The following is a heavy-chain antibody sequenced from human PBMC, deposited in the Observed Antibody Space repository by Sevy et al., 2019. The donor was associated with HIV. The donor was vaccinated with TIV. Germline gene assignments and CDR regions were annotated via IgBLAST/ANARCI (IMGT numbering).Heavy chain of an antibody. Sequence: ASVKVSCKASGYTFTSYDINWVRQATGQGLEWMGWMNPNSGNTGYAQKVQGRVTMTRNTSISTAYMELSSLRSEDTAVYYCARTEPGIAAYGMDVWGQGTTVTVFS. D-gene: IGHD6-13*01. CDR3: ARTEPGIAAYGMDV. CDR1: GYTFTSYD. V-gene: IGHV1-8*01. J-gene: IGHJ6*02. CDR2: MNPNSGNT.